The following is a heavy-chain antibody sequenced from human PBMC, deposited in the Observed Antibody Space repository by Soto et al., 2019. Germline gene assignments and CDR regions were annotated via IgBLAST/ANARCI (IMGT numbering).Heavy chain of an antibody. CDR1: GDTFTTYD. CDR2: INPNSGNI. J-gene: IGHJ4*02. Sequence: ASVKVSCKASGDTFTTYDINWVRQATGHGLEWMGWINPNSGNIGYAQRFQGRVTMTRDTATRTAYMEVSSLRSDDTAVYYCASGRASGSYYLLDYWGQGTLVTVSS. CDR3: ASGRASGSYYLLDY. V-gene: IGHV1-8*01. D-gene: IGHD3-10*01.